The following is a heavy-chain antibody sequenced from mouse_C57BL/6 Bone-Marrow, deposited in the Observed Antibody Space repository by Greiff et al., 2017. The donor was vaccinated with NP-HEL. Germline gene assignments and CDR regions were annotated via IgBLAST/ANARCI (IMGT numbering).Heavy chain of an antibody. Sequence: VQLQQSGAGRVRPGASVKLSCKASGYTFTSYGISWVKQRTGQGLEWIGEMEYRSGNTYYNEKFKGKATLTADKSSSTAYMELRSLTSEDSAVYFCARKEDYDYEFAYWGQGTLVTVSA. J-gene: IGHJ3*01. CDR2: MEYRSGNT. D-gene: IGHD2-4*01. CDR1: GYTFTSYG. CDR3: ARKEDYDYEFAY. V-gene: IGHV1-81*01.